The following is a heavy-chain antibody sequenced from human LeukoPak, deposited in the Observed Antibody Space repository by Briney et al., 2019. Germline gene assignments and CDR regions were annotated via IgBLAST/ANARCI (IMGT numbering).Heavy chain of an antibody. V-gene: IGHV1-18*01. J-gene: IGHJ4*02. CDR2: ISAYNGNT. CDR1: GYTFTSYV. Sequence: ASVKVSCKASGYTFTSYVISWVRQAPGQGLEWMVWISAYNGNTNYAQKLQGRVTMTTDTSTSTAYMELRSLRSDNTAVYYCARDLGRTYYYDSSGYCPFDYWGQGTLVTVSS. CDR3: ARDLGRTYYYDSSGYCPFDY. D-gene: IGHD3-22*01.